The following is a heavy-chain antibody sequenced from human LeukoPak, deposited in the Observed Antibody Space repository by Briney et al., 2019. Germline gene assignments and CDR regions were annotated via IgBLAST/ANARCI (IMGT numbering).Heavy chain of an antibody. CDR1: GFTVSSNY. D-gene: IGHD3-3*01. CDR3: ARDTSFWSGYLNWFDP. Sequence: GGSLRLSCAASGFTVSSNYMSWVRQAPGKGLEWVSVIYSGGSTYYADSVKGRFTISRDNSKNTLYLQMNSLRAEDTAVYYCARDTSFWSGYLNWFDPWGQGTLVTVSS. CDR2: IYSGGST. V-gene: IGHV3-66*01. J-gene: IGHJ5*02.